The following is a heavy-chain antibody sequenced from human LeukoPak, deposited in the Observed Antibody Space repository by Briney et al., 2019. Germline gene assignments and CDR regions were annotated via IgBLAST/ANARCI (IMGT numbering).Heavy chain of an antibody. CDR2: ISGSGGST. J-gene: IGHJ4*02. CDR3: AKSLADYYDSWVFDY. Sequence: PGGSLRLSCAASGFTFSSYAMSWVRQAPGKGLEWVSAISGSGGSTYYADSVKGQFTISRDNSKNTLYLQMNSLRAEDTAVYYCAKSLADYYDSWVFDYWGQGTLVTVSS. D-gene: IGHD3-22*01. V-gene: IGHV3-23*01. CDR1: GFTFSSYA.